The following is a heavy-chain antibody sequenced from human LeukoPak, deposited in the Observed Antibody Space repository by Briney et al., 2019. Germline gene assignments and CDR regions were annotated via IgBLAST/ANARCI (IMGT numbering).Heavy chain of an antibody. V-gene: IGHV3-23*01. CDR3: AKVFYDSSGQPRGLFDY. Sequence: GGSLRLSCAASGFTFSSYAMSWVRQAPGKGLEWVSAISGSGGSTYYADSVKGRFTISRDNSKNTLYLQMNSLRAEDTAVYYCAKVFYDSSGQPRGLFDYWGQGTLVTVSS. CDR2: ISGSGGST. J-gene: IGHJ4*02. D-gene: IGHD3-22*01. CDR1: GFTFSSYA.